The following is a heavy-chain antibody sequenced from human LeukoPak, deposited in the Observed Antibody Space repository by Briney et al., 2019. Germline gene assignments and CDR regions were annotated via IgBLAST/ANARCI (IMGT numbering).Heavy chain of an antibody. Sequence: PSETLSLTCTVSGGSISSYYWSWIRQPPGKGLEWIGYIYYSGSTNYNPSLKSRVTISVDTSKNQFSLKLSSVTAADTAVYYCARDQTAAAGGEFDYWGQGTLVTVSS. CDR1: GGSISSYY. V-gene: IGHV4-59*01. D-gene: IGHD6-13*01. J-gene: IGHJ4*02. CDR3: ARDQTAAAGGEFDY. CDR2: IYYSGST.